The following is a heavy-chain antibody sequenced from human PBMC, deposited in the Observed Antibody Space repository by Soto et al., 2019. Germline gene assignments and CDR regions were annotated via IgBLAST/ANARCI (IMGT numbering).Heavy chain of an antibody. CDR3: ARQSGYCSAGICSSFDY. CDR1: GFTFSSHW. Sequence: SCAASGFTFSSHWMSWVRQAPGKGLEWVANIKQDGSEKYYVDSVKGRFTISRDNAKNSLYLQISSLGAEDTAVYYCARQSGYCSAGICSSFDYWGQGTLVTVSS. D-gene: IGHD2-15*01. V-gene: IGHV3-7*01. J-gene: IGHJ4*02. CDR2: IKQDGSEK.